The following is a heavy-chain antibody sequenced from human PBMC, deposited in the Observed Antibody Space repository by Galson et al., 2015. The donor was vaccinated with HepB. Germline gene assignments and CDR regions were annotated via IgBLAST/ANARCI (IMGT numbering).Heavy chain of an antibody. V-gene: IGHV3-30-3*01. Sequence: SLRLSCAASGFTFSSYAMHWVRQAPGKGLEWVAVISYDGSNKYYADSVKGRFTISRDNSKNTLYLQMNSLRAEDTAVYYCARDPCSSTSCMGYYYYYMDVWGKGTTVTVSS. CDR3: ARDPCSSTSCMGYYYYYMDV. D-gene: IGHD2-2*01. CDR2: ISYDGSNK. J-gene: IGHJ6*03. CDR1: GFTFSSYA.